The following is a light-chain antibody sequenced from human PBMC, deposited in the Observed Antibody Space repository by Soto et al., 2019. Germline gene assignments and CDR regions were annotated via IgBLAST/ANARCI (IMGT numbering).Light chain of an antibody. CDR2: AAS. J-gene: IGKJ1*01. V-gene: IGKV3-15*01. CDR3: QQYNSYSRT. CDR1: QTISNT. Sequence: EVVMTQSPATLSVSPGDKVSLSCRANQTISNTLAWYQQKPGQAPRLLIYAASTRATGVSARFSGSGSGTEFTLTISSLQSEDFATYYCQQYNSYSRTFGQGTKVDIK.